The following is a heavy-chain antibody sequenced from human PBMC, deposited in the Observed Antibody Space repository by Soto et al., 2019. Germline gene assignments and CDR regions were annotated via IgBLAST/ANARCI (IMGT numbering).Heavy chain of an antibody. D-gene: IGHD2-15*01. V-gene: IGHV3-23*01. CDR3: ARDNKWSLDY. CDR2: ISGSGGST. Sequence: PGGSLRLSCAASGFTFSSYAMSWVRQAPGKGLEWVSAISGSGGSTYYADSVKGRFTISRDNARNTLYLQMNSLRAEDTAVYYCARDNKWSLDYWGQGTLVTVSS. CDR1: GFTFSSYA. J-gene: IGHJ4*02.